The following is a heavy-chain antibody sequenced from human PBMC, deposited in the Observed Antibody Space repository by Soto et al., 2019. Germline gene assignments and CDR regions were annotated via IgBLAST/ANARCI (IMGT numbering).Heavy chain of an antibody. CDR2: IRSKANSYAT. J-gene: IGHJ6*02. V-gene: IGHV3-73*01. Sequence: EVQLVESGGGLVQPGGTLKLSCAASGFTFSGSAVHWVRQASGKGLEWVGRIRSKANSYATAYAASVEGRFTISRDDSKNTAYLQMNSLKTEDTAVYYCTHVSAGMDVWGQGTTVPVSS. CDR3: THVSAGMDV. CDR1: GFTFSGSA.